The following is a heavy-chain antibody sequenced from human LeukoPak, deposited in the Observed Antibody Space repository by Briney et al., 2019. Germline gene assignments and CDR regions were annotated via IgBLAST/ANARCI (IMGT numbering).Heavy chain of an antibody. V-gene: IGHV4-38-2*02. D-gene: IGHD2-8*01. J-gene: IGHJ3*02. CDR2: IYQTGST. CDR1: GYSISSGYF. Sequence: SETLSLTCTVSGYSISSGYFWGWIRQPPGKGLEWIATIYQTGSTYYNPSLRSRVIISVDTSKNQFSLTLNSVTAADTAVYYCVRADYNGGNPGSFDIWGRGTMVTVSS. CDR3: VRADYNGGNPGSFDI.